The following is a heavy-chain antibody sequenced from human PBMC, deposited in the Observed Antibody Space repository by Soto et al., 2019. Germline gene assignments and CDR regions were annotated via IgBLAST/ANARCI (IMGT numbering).Heavy chain of an antibody. Sequence: ASVKVSCKASGYTFTSYAMNWVRQAPGQRLEWMGWINAGNGNTKYSQKFQGRVTITRDTSASTAYMELSSLRSEDTAVYYCARAYYDFWSGYSTYGMAVWGQGTTVTVSS. V-gene: IGHV1-3*01. CDR3: ARAYYDFWSGYSTYGMAV. J-gene: IGHJ6*02. CDR1: GYTFTSYA. D-gene: IGHD3-3*01. CDR2: INAGNGNT.